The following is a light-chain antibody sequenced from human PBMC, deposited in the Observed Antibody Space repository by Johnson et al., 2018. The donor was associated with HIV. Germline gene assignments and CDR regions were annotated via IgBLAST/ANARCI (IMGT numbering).Light chain of an antibody. V-gene: IGLV1-51*01. Sequence: QSVLTQPPSVSAAPGQKVTISCSGSSSNIGNNYVSWYQQLPGTAPKLLIYDNNKRPSGIPDRFSGSKSGTSVTLAITGLQTGDEADYYCGTWDNSLSAGGVFGTGTKVTVL. CDR2: DNN. CDR3: GTWDNSLSAGGV. J-gene: IGLJ1*01. CDR1: SSNIGNNY.